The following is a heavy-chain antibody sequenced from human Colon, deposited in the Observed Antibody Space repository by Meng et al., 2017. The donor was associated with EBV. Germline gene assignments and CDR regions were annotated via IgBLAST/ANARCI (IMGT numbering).Heavy chain of an antibody. CDR1: GGSFRDYY. D-gene: IGHD3-10*01. J-gene: IGHJ5*02. V-gene: IGHV4-34*01. Sequence: QAPTQLWSAGSLKPSETLSLSCAVYGGSFRDYYGTCSQQPPGKGLEWIGEIDHRGNNKYNPSLKSRVTISLDTSKKQFSRKVSSETAADSAAYYCARRGPSGKFSPWSQGALVTVSS. CDR2: IDHRGNN. CDR3: ARRGPSGKFSP.